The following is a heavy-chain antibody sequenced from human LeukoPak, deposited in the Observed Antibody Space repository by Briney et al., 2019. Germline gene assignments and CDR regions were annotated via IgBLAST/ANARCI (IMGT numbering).Heavy chain of an antibody. CDR3: AKGPGWFDP. V-gene: IGHV3-21*01. CDR2: ISSSSNYM. Sequence: GGSLRLSCAASGFTFSSYSMNWVRQAPGEGLEWVSSISSSSNYMYYADSMKGRFTISRDNAKNSLYLQMSSLRAEDTAVYYCAKGPGWFDPWGQGTLVTVSS. J-gene: IGHJ5*02. CDR1: GFTFSSYS.